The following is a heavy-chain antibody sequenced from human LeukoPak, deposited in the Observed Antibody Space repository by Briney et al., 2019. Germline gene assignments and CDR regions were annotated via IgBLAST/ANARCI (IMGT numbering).Heavy chain of an antibody. CDR2: INPNSGNT. CDR1: GYTFTVYY. CDR3: ARDRDCSSSSCYPFEY. V-gene: IGHV1-2*02. D-gene: IGHD2-2*01. J-gene: IGHJ4*02. Sequence: ASVTVSCKASGYTFTVYYMHWVRQAPGQGLEWMGWINPNSGNTNYAQNFQGRVTMTRDTSISTAYMELSRLRSDDTAVYYCARDRDCSSSSCYPFEYWGQGTLVTVCS.